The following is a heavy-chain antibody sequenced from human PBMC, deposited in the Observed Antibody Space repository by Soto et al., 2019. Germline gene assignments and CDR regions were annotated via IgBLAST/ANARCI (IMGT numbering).Heavy chain of an antibody. CDR1: GGSISSGGYY. CDR2: IYYSGST. D-gene: IGHD2-2*01. V-gene: IGHV4-31*03. Sequence: PSETLSLTCTVSGGSISSGGYYWSWIRQHPGKGLEWIGYIYYSGSTYYNPSLKSRVTISVDTSKNQFSLKLSSVTAADTAVYYCARRYCSSTSCYLHWLDPWGQGTLVTVSS. CDR3: ARRYCSSTSCYLHWLDP. J-gene: IGHJ5*02.